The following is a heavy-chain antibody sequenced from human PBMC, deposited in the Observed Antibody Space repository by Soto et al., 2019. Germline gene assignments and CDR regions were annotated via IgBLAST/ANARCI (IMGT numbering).Heavy chain of an antibody. CDR3: ARIAAAGTSVDY. CDR2: IYHSGST. V-gene: IGHV4-4*02. CDR1: GGSISSSNW. J-gene: IGHJ4*02. D-gene: IGHD6-13*01. Sequence: SETLSLTCAVSGGSISSSNWWSWTRQPPGKGLEWIGEIYHSGSTNYNPSLKSRVTISVDKSKNQFSLKLSSVTAADTAVHYCARIAAAGTSVDYWGQGTLVTVSS.